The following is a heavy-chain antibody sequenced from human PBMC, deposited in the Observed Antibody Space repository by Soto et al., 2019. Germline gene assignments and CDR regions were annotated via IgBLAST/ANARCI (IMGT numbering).Heavy chain of an antibody. CDR3: SGWLPRRGIDY. CDR1: GFTFSSYA. V-gene: IGHV3-30-3*01. J-gene: IGHJ4*02. CDR2: ISYDGSNK. Sequence: GGSLRLSCAASGFTFSSYAMHWVRQAPGKGLEWVAVISYDGSNKYYADSVKGRFTISRDNSKNTLYLQMNSLRAEDTAVYYCSGWLPRRGIDYWGQGTLVTVS. D-gene: IGHD3-16*01.